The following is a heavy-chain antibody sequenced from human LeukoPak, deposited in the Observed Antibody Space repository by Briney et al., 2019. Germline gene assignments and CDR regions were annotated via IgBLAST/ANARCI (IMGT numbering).Heavy chain of an antibody. Sequence: SETLSLTCIVSGGSISSGDYYWNWIRQPPGKGLEWIGYIYYSGSTYYNPSLKSRLTILVDTSKNQFSLRLSSVTAADTAVYYCARVAVVAARPGPVDYWGQGTLVTVSS. CDR2: IYYSGST. V-gene: IGHV4-30-4*08. D-gene: IGHD6-6*01. CDR3: ARVAVVAARPGPVDY. J-gene: IGHJ4*02. CDR1: GGSISSGDYY.